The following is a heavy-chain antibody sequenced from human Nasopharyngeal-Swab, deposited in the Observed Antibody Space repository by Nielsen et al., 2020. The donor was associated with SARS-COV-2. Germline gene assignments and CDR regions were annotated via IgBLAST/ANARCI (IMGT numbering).Heavy chain of an antibody. CDR3: ARGPHHHFDL. CDR1: GYAFTNYY. V-gene: IGHV1-46*01. CDR2: INPSAGST. J-gene: IGHJ2*01. Sequence: ASVKVSCKASGYAFTNYYMHWVRQAPGQGLEWMGIINPSAGSTTYAQKFQGRVTMTRDTSTSTVYMELSSLRSEDTAVYYCARGPHHHFDLWGRGTLVTVSS.